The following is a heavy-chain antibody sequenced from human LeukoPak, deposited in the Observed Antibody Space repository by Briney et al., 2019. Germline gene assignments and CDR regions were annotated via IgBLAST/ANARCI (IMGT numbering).Heavy chain of an antibody. CDR2: INHSGST. CDR3: ARSDYYDSSGYLNPYYY. D-gene: IGHD3-22*01. Sequence: SETLSLTCAVYGGSFSSYYWSWIRQPPGKGLQWIGQINHSGSTNYNPSLKSRVTISVDTSKNQFSLKLSSVTAADTAVYYCARSDYYDSSGYLNPYYYWGQGTLVTVSS. CDR1: GGSFSSYY. V-gene: IGHV4-34*01. J-gene: IGHJ4*02.